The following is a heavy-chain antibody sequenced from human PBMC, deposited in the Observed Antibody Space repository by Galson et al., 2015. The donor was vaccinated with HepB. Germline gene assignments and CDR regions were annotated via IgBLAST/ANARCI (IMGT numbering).Heavy chain of an antibody. J-gene: IGHJ4*02. D-gene: IGHD4-17*01. CDR2: ISSSSSTI. V-gene: IGHV3-48*01. CDR3: ASEGPDYGDSPHFDY. Sequence: SLRLSCAASGFTFSSYSMNWVRQAPGKGLEWVSYISSSSSTIYYADSVKGRFTISRDNAKNSLYLQMNSLRAEDTAVYYCASEGPDYGDSPHFDYWGQGTLVTVSS. CDR1: GFTFSSYS.